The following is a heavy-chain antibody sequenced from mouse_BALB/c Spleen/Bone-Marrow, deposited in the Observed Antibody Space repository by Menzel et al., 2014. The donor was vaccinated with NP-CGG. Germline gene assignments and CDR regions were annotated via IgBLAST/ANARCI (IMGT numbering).Heavy chain of an antibody. V-gene: IGHV4-1*02. CDR1: GFDFSRYW. CDR2: INPESSTV. CDR3: TRLTYYGLSDY. J-gene: IGHJ2*01. Sequence: EVNVVESGGGLVQPGGSLKLSCTASGFDFSRYWMSWVRPAPGKGLQWIGEINPESSTVNYTPSLKDKFIISRDNAKNALYLQVSKVRSEDTALYYCTRLTYYGLSDYWGQGTTLTVSS. D-gene: IGHD1-2*01.